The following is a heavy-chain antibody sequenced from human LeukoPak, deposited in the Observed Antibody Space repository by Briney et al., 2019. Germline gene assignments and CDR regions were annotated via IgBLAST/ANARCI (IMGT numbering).Heavy chain of an antibody. CDR1: GFTFSSYA. Sequence: GGSLRLSCAASGFTFSSYAMSWVRQAPGKGLEWVSAISGSGGSTYYADSVKGRFTISRDNSKNTLYLQMNSLRAEDTAVYYCAKAEKRIIVVVTAPDYWGQGTLVTVSS. V-gene: IGHV3-23*01. CDR3: AKAEKRIIVVVTAPDY. D-gene: IGHD2-21*02. CDR2: ISGSGGST. J-gene: IGHJ4*02.